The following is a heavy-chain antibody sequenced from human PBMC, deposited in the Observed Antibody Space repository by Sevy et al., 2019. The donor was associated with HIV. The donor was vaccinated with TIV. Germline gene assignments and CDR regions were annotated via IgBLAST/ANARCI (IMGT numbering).Heavy chain of an antibody. D-gene: IGHD2-15*01. V-gene: IGHV4-4*07. J-gene: IGHJ4*02. CDR1: GGSISSYY. CDR3: AGGGLGRYCSGGSCYVLDY. CDR2: IYTSGST. Sequence: SETLSLTCTVSGGSISSYYWSWIRQPAGKGLEWIGRIYTSGSTNYNPSLKSRVTMSVDTSKNQFSLKLSSVTAADTAGDYCAGGGLGRYCSGGSCYVLDYWGQGTLVTVSS.